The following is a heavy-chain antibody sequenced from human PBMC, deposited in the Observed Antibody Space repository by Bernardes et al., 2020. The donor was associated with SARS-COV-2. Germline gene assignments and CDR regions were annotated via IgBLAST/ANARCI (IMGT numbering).Heavy chain of an antibody. CDR3: ARDGGFYGDCNY. J-gene: IGHJ4*02. V-gene: IGHV1-46*02. D-gene: IGHD4-17*01. CDR2: IAPFYGKT. Sequence: ASVKVSCKASGYGFNNFAMHWVRQVPGQGLEWMGIIAPFYGKTWYAQKFQGGVTMTRDTSTTTFYMELSSLRSEDTAVYYCARDGGFYGDCNYWGQGTLVTVSS. CDR1: GYGFNNFA.